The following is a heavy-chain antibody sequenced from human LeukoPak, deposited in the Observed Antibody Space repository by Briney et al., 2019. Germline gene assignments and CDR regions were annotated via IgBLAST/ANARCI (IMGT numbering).Heavy chain of an antibody. CDR2: ISYDGSNK. D-gene: IGHD4-17*01. CDR1: GFTFSSYG. CDR3: AADYELDY. V-gene: IGHV3-30*03. J-gene: IGHJ4*02. Sequence: PGGSLRLSCAASGFTFSSYGMHWVRQAPGKGLEWVAVISYDGSNKYYADSVKGRFTISSDNSKNTLYLQMNSLRAEDTAVYYCAADYELDYWGQGTLVTVSS.